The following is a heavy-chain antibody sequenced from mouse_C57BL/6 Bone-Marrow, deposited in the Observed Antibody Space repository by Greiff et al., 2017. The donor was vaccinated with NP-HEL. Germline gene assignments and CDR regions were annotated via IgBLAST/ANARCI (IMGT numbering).Heavy chain of an antibody. CDR2: IYPGNSDT. CDR1: GYTFTSYW. D-gene: IGHD1-1*02. J-gene: IGHJ4*01. V-gene: IGHV1-5*01. Sequence: EVKLVESGTVLARPGASVKMSCKTSGYTFTSYWMHWVKQRPGQGLEWIGAIYPGNSDTSYNQKFKGKAKLTAVTSASTAYMELSSLTNEDSEVYYCKYGSYYYDMDYWGQGTSVTVSS. CDR3: KYGSYYYDMDY.